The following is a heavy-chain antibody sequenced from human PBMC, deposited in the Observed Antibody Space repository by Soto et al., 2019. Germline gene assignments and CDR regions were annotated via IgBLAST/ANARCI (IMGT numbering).Heavy chain of an antibody. CDR1: GFTFDDYT. Sequence: RGSLRLSCAASGFTFDDYTMHWVRQAPGKGLEWVSLISWDGGSTYYADSVKGRFTISRDNSKNSLYLQMNSLRTEDTALYYCAKDIWPMDFWSGYPDSYGMDVWGQGTTVTVSS. J-gene: IGHJ6*02. CDR2: ISWDGGST. CDR3: AKDIWPMDFWSGYPDSYGMDV. D-gene: IGHD3-3*01. V-gene: IGHV3-43*01.